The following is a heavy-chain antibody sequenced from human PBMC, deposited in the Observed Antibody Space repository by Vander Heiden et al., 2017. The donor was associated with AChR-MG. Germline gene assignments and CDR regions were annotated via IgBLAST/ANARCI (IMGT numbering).Heavy chain of an antibody. CDR2: IYYSGST. V-gene: IGHV4-59*01. J-gene: IGHJ1*01. Sequence: QVQLQESGPGLVKPSETLSLTCTLSGGPISSYYLSWIRQPPGKGLEWIGYIYYSGSTNYNPSLKSRVTISVDTSKNQFSLKLSSVTAADTAVYYCASSCGSGGSCYSSPEYFQHWGQGTLVTVSS. CDR1: GGPISSYY. D-gene: IGHD2-15*01. CDR3: ASSCGSGGSCYSSPEYFQH.